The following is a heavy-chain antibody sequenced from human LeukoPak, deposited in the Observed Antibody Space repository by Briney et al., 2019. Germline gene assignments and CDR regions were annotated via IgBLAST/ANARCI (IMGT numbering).Heavy chain of an antibody. J-gene: IGHJ5*02. CDR3: AKEPLPAAKEPHNWFDP. D-gene: IGHD2-2*01. CDR1: GFTFSNYW. CDR2: INSDGSEI. V-gene: IGHV3-74*01. Sequence: PGGSLRLSCAASGFTFSNYWMHWVRQAPGKGLVWVSRINSDGSEIVYPDSVKGRFTISRDNAKNTLYLQMNSLRAEDTAVYYCAKEPLPAAKEPHNWFDPWGQGTLVTVSS.